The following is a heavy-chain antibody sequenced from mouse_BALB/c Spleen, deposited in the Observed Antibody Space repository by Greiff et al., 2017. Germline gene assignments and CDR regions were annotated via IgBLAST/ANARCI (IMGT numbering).Heavy chain of an antibody. V-gene: IGHV2-2*02. CDR1: GFSLTSYG. D-gene: IGHD3-1*01. J-gene: IGHJ2*01. CDR2: IWSGGST. Sequence: VQRVESGPGLVQPSQSLSITCTVSGFSLTSYGVHWVRQSPGKGLEWLGVIWSGGSTDYNAAFISRLSISKDNSKSQVFFKMNSLQANDTAIYYCARTGGYVGNFDYWGQGTTLTVSS. CDR3: ARTGGYVGNFDY.